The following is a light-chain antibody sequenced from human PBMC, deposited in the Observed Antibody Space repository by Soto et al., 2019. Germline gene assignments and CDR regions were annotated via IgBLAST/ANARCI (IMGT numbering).Light chain of an antibody. CDR3: CSYAGSSTFVV. V-gene: IGLV2-23*03. J-gene: IGLJ2*01. CDR1: SSDVGNYNL. CDR2: EGS. Sequence: QSALTQPASVSGSPGQSITISCTGNSSDVGNYNLVSWYQQYPGKAPKLMIYEGSKRPSGVSNRFSGSKSGNTASLTISGLQAEDEADYYCCSYAGSSTFVVFGGGTKVTVL.